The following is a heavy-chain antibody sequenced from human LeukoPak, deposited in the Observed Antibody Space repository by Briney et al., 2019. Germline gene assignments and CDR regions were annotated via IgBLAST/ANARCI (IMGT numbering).Heavy chain of an antibody. CDR3: ARGPLQYCSGGSCYSSDY. D-gene: IGHD2-15*01. CDR1: GFTFSSYS. Sequence: GGSLRLSCAASGFTFSSYSMNWVRQAPGKGLEWVSSISSSSSYIYYADSVKGRFTISRDNAKNSLYLQMNSLRAEDTAVYYCARGPLQYCSGGSCYSSDYWGQGTPVTVSS. V-gene: IGHV3-21*01. J-gene: IGHJ4*02. CDR2: ISSSSSYI.